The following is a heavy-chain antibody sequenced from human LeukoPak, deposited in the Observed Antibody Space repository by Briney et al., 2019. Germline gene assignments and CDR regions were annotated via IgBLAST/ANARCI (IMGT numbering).Heavy chain of an antibody. D-gene: IGHD1-1*01. CDR3: AREMRPATTTLVAY. CDR1: GDTFTGYC. V-gene: IGHV1-2*02. Sequence: GASLQVSCKTSGDTFTGYCIRWARQTPGQRLEWRGFINPNSGNTNYAQTFQGRVTMTRDMSISTAYLELSSLTSEDTAVYYCAREMRPATTTLVAYWGGGTLVTVYS. CDR2: INPNSGNT. J-gene: IGHJ4*02.